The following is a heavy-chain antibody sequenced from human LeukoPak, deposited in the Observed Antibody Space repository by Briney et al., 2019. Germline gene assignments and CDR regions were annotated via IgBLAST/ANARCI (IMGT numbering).Heavy chain of an antibody. CDR2: TIPIFGTA. J-gene: IGHJ4*02. CDR3: ARESGSWDYYFDY. CDR1: GGTFSSYA. D-gene: IGHD6-13*01. V-gene: IGHV1-69*13. Sequence: SVKVSCKASGGTFSSYAISWVRQAPGQGLEWMGGTIPIFGTANYAQKFQGRVTITADESTSTAYMELSSLRSEDTAVYYCARESGSWDYYFDYWGQGTLVTVSS.